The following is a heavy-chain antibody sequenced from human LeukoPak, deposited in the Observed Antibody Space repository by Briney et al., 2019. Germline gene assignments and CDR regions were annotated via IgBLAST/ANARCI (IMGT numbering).Heavy chain of an antibody. CDR2: IDNSGRTM. CDR1: GFTFSTYT. V-gene: IGHV3-21*01. CDR3: VRGDSRDY. J-gene: IGHJ4*02. D-gene: IGHD3-22*01. Sequence: GGSLRLSCAASGFTFSTYTMNRVRQAPGKGLEWVSSIDNSGRTMYYADSVKGRFTISRDNAKNSLYLQMNSLRAEDTAVYYCVRGDSRDYWGQGTLVTVSS.